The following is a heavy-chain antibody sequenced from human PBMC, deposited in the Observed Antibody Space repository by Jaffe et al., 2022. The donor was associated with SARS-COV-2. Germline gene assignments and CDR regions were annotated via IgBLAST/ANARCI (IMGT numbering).Heavy chain of an antibody. Sequence: EVQLLESGGGLVQPGGSLRLSCAASGFTFSSYAMNWVRQAPGKGLEWVSVFDGRDGHIHYADSVKGRFTISRDNSKNTLYLEMNSLRADDTAVYYCAKGGDCASTSCYLAWGQGTLVTVSS. CDR3: AKGGDCASTSCYLA. CDR1: GFTFSSYA. J-gene: IGHJ5*02. V-gene: IGHV3-23*01. D-gene: IGHD2-2*01. CDR2: FDGRDGHI.